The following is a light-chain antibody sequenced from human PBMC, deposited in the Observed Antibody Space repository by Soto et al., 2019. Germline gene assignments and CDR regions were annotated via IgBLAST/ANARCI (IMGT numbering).Light chain of an antibody. CDR1: QSVFSS. CDR3: QQYHTWPA. Sequence: EIVMTQSPATLSVSPGERVTLSCRASQSVFSSLAWYQQKPGQAPRLLIYGAATRATGIPARFSGSGSGTDFTLTISSLQSEDCAVYFCQQYHTWPAFGRGTRVEIK. J-gene: IGKJ4*02. V-gene: IGKV3-15*01. CDR2: GAA.